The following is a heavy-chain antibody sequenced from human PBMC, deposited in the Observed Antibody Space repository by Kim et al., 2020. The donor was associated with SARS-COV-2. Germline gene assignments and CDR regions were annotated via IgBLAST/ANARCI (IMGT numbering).Heavy chain of an antibody. J-gene: IGHJ4*02. CDR1: GGSFSGYY. Sequence: SETLSLTCAVYGGSFSGYYWSWIRQPPGKGLEWIGEINHSGSTNYNPSLKSRVTISVDTSKNQFSLKLSSVTAADTAVYYCARAGYSSKLDYWGQGTLVTVSS. CDR2: INHSGST. CDR3: ARAGYSSKLDY. V-gene: IGHV4-34*01. D-gene: IGHD6-13*01.